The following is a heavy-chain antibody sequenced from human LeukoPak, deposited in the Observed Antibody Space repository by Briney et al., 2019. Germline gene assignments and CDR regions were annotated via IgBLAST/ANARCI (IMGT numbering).Heavy chain of an antibody. Sequence: ASVKVSCKASGYTFTTFYIHWVRQAPGQGLEWMGWLNPNSGGTNYAQKFQGRVTMTRDTSISTAYMQLTSLTSDGTALYYCARQGSDGSENVNWFDPWGQGTLVIVSS. D-gene: IGHD6-25*01. CDR2: LNPNSGGT. CDR3: ARQGSDGSENVNWFDP. V-gene: IGHV1-2*02. CDR1: GYTFTTFY. J-gene: IGHJ5*02.